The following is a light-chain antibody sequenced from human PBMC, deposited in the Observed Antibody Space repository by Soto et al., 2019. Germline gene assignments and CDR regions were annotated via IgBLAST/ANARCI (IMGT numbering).Light chain of an antibody. V-gene: IGLV1-40*01. CDR3: QSYDSSLSGVV. Sequence: QSVLTQPPSVSGAPGQRLTFSCAGTRSNIGAGYDVHWYQHVPGAAPKLLIYGNSNRPSGVPDRFSGSKSGTSASLAITGLQAEDEADYYCQSYDSSLSGVVFGGGTKLTVL. CDR1: RSNIGAGYD. CDR2: GNS. J-gene: IGLJ2*01.